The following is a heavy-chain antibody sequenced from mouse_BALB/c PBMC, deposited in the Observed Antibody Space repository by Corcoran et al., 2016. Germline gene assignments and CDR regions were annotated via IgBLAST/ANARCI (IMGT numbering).Heavy chain of an antibody. CDR1: GYTFTNHG. Sequence: QIQLVQSGPELKKPGETVKISCKASGYTFTNHGMSWVMQAPGKGLKWMGWINTYTGVPTYADDFEGRFAFSLETSASTAYLQINNLKNEDTATYFGAREPYAMDYWGQGTSVTVSS. CDR3: AREPYAMDY. CDR2: INTYTGVP. V-gene: IGHV9-3-1*01. J-gene: IGHJ4*01.